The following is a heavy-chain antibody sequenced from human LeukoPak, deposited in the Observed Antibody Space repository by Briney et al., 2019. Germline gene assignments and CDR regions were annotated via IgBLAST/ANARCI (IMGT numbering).Heavy chain of an antibody. V-gene: IGHV3-30*18. CDR3: AKAHDVNTPMVRPPQFAS. CDR2: ISSVGNKK. D-gene: IGHD5-18*01. J-gene: IGHJ4*02. CDR1: GFTSTTYL. Sequence: GRSLRPSCAPSGFTSTTYLTHWARQAPGQVLDWVALISSVGNKKYYTNSVTSRFTISRDNSKNTLYLQMNTLRAEDTALYYCAKAHDVNTPMVRPPQFASWGQGTLVTVSS.